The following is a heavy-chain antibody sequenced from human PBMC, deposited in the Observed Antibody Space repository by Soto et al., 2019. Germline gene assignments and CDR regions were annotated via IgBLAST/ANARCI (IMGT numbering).Heavy chain of an antibody. Sequence: GESLKISCKGSGYSFTSYWIGWVRQMPGKGLEWMGIIYPGDSDTRYSPSFQGQVTISADKSISTAYLQWSSLKASDTAMYYCARRWCSGGSCYEPLDYWGQGTLVTVSS. J-gene: IGHJ4*02. CDR1: GYSFTSYW. V-gene: IGHV5-51*01. D-gene: IGHD2-15*01. CDR2: IYPGDSDT. CDR3: ARRWCSGGSCYEPLDY.